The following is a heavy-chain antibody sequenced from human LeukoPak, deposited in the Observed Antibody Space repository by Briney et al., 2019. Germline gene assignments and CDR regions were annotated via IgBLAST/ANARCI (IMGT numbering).Heavy chain of an antibody. CDR1: GYTFSTHT. V-gene: IGHV3-21*01. Sequence: GGSLRLSCAASGYTFSTHTMNWARQAPGKGLEWVSSISSTSVYIYYADSLKGRLTISRDNAKNSLYLQVNSLRAEDTAVYYCARDAGYYDSSGHYNLLDYWGQGTLVTVSS. J-gene: IGHJ4*02. D-gene: IGHD3-22*01. CDR3: ARDAGYYDSSGHYNLLDY. CDR2: ISSTSVYI.